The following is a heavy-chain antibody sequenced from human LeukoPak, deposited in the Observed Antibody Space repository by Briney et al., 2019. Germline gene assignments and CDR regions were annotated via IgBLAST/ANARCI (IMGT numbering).Heavy chain of an antibody. J-gene: IGHJ4*02. CDR1: GGTFSIYA. CDR2: IIPIFGIA. Sequence: GASVKVSCKASGGTFSIYAISWVRQAPGQGLEWMGRIIPIFGIANYAQKFQGRVTITADKPTSTAYMELSSLRSEDTAVYYCARWDGDYRRLDYWGQGTLVTVSS. CDR3: ARWDGDYRRLDY. D-gene: IGHD4-17*01. V-gene: IGHV1-69*17.